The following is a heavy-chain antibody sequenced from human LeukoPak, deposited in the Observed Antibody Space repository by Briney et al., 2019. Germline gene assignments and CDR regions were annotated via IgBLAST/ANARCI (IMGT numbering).Heavy chain of an antibody. CDR1: GGSISRSTYY. Sequence: SETLSLTCSVSGGSISRSTYYWGWIRQPPGRGLEWIATINYSGTTHYIPSLNSRVTISADTSNNQFSLKVKSVTAADTAVYYCARGPSGYHNTGGQGTLVTVSS. CDR3: ARGPSGYHNT. D-gene: IGHD5-12*01. CDR2: INYSGTT. V-gene: IGHV4-39*01. J-gene: IGHJ4*02.